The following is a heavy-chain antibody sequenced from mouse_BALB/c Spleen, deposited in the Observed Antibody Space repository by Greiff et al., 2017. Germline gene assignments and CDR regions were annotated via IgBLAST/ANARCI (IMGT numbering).Heavy chain of an antibody. CDR3: ARDFAY. V-gene: IGHV2-2*02. CDR2: IWSGGST. J-gene: IGHJ3*01. CDR1: GFSLTSYG. Sequence: QVQLKQSGPGLVQPSQSLSITCTVSGFSLTSYGVHWVRQSPGKGLEWLGVIWSGGSTDYNAAFISRLSISKDNSKSQVFFKMNSLQANDTAIYCCARDFAYWGQGTLVTVSA.